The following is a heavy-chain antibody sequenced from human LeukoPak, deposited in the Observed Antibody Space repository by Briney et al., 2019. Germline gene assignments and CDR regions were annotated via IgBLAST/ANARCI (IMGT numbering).Heavy chain of an antibody. D-gene: IGHD6-19*01. Sequence: GGSLRLSCAASGFTFSSYWMHWVRQAPGKGLVWVSRINSDGSSTCYADSVKGRFTISRDNAKNTLYLQMNSLRAEDTAVYYCARGYSSSNFDYWGQGTLVTVSS. CDR1: GFTFSSYW. CDR2: INSDGSST. V-gene: IGHV3-74*01. J-gene: IGHJ4*02. CDR3: ARGYSSSNFDY.